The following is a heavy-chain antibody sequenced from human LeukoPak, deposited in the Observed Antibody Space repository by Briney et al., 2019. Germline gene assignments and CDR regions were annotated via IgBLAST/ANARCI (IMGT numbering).Heavy chain of an antibody. Sequence: ASVKLSCKASGYTFINYGVSWVRQAPGQGLEWMGWITVYNFNTNYAQNFQGRVTMTANISTNTAYMGLRSLRYDDTAVYYCVKTRSYYYYMDVWGEGTTATISS. CDR2: ITVYNFNT. D-gene: IGHD3-10*01. V-gene: IGHV1-18*01. CDR1: GYTFINYG. CDR3: VKTRSYYYYMDV. J-gene: IGHJ6*03.